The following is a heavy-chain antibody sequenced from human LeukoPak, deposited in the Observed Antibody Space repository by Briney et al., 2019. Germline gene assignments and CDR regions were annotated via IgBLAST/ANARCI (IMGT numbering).Heavy chain of an antibody. Sequence: PSETLSLTCAVYGGSFSGYYWSWIRQPPGKGLGWIGEINHSGSTNYNPSLKSRVTISVDTSKNQFSLKLSSVTAADTAVYYCALSRDGYNYSFDYWGQGTLVTVSS. J-gene: IGHJ4*02. CDR3: ALSRDGYNYSFDY. V-gene: IGHV4-34*01. CDR1: GGSFSGYY. D-gene: IGHD5-12*01. CDR2: INHSGST.